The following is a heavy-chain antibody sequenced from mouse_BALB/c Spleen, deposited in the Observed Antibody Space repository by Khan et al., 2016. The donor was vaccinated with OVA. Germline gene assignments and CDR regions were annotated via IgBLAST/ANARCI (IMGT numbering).Heavy chain of an antibody. CDR3: TRDRIAY. J-gene: IGHJ2*01. CDR2: INPTSGYT. Sequence: QVQLQQSGAELAKPGASVKMSCKASGYTFTTYWMHWVKQRHGQGLEWIGYINPTSGYTTYNEKFKDRATLSADKSSSTAYMQLSSLTSEDSAVYYCTRDRIAYWGQGTILTVSA. CDR1: GYTFTTYW. V-gene: IGHV1-7*01.